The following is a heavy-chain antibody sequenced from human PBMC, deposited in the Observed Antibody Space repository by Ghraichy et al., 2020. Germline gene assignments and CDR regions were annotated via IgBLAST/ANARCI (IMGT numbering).Heavy chain of an antibody. J-gene: IGHJ5*02. CDR2: ISGSGGST. CDR1: GFTFSSYA. V-gene: IGHV3-23*01. D-gene: IGHD5-12*01. CDR3: ADLLVATIGWGWFDP. Sequence: GGSLRLSCAASGFTFSSYAMSWVRQAPGKGLEWVSAISGSGGSTYYADSVKGRFTISRDNSKNTLYLQMNSLRAEDTAVYYCADLLVATIGWGWFDPWGQGTLVTVSS.